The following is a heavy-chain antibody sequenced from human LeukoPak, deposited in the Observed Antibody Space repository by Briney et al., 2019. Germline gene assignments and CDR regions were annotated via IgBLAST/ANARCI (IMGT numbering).Heavy chain of an antibody. CDR3: ARSYCSGGSCYSRGAFDI. CDR2: IYSGGST. D-gene: IGHD2-15*01. V-gene: IGHV3-53*01. J-gene: IGHJ3*02. CDR1: GFTVSSNY. Sequence: GGSMRLSCAASGFTVSSNYMSWVRQAAGEGLEWVSVIYSGGSTYYADSVKGRFTISRDNSKNTLSLQINSLRAEDTAVYYCARSYCSGGSCYSRGAFDIWGQGTMVTVSS.